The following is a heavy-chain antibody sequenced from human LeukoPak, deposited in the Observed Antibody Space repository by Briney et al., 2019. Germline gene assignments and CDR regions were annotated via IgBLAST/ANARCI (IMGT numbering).Heavy chain of an antibody. D-gene: IGHD3-22*01. CDR2: IYSGGST. CDR3: ATYYDGSGFDDAFHI. CDR1: GFTVSSNY. Sequence: GGSLRLSCAASGFTVSSNYMSWVRQAPGKGLEWVSVIYSGGSTYYADSVKGRFTISRDNSKNTLYLQMNSLRAEDTALYYCATYYDGSGFDDAFHIWGQGTMVTVSS. J-gene: IGHJ3*02. V-gene: IGHV3-66*01.